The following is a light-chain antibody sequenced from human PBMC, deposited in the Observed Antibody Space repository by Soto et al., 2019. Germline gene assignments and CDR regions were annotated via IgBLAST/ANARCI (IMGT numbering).Light chain of an antibody. Sequence: ERVITQFPSTLSLSPGETATLSCRAGQSVSSNLAWSQQKSGQAPRLLIYGASTRATGVPDRFSGSGSGTEFTLTIYSLQSDDSAIYYCQQYDNWPSWTFGQGTKVDIK. CDR3: QQYDNWPSWT. CDR1: QSVSSN. V-gene: IGKV3-15*01. CDR2: GAS. J-gene: IGKJ1*01.